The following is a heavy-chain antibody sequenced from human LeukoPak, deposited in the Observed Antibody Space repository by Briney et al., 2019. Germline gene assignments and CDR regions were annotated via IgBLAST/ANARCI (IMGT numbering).Heavy chain of an antibody. V-gene: IGHV4-59*12. CDR3: ARGEYSSSPSPTRWFDP. J-gene: IGHJ5*02. D-gene: IGHD6-6*01. Sequence: PSVTLSLTCTVSGGSISSYYWSWIRQPPGKGLEWIGYIYYSGSTNYNPSLKSRVTISVDTSKNQFSLKLSSVTAADTAVYYCARGEYSSSPSPTRWFDPWGQGTLVTVSS. CDR2: IYYSGST. CDR1: GGSISSYY.